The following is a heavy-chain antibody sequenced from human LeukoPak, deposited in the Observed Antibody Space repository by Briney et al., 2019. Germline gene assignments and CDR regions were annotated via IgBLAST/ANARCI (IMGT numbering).Heavy chain of an antibody. D-gene: IGHD2-2*02. Sequence: SETLSLTCAVYGGSFSGYYWSWIRQPPGKGLEWIGEINHSGSTNYNPSLKSRVTISVDTSKNQFSLKLSSVTAADTAVYYCARNTHCSSTSCYIRFDYWGQGTLVTVSS. CDR2: INHSGST. CDR3: ARNTHCSSTSCYIRFDY. CDR1: GGSFSGYY. J-gene: IGHJ4*02. V-gene: IGHV4-34*01.